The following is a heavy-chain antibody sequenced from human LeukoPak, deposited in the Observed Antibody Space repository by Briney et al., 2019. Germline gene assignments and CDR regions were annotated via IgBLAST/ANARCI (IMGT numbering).Heavy chain of an antibody. J-gene: IGHJ6*03. V-gene: IGHV3-11*01. CDR3: AGGQKAMDV. Sequence: GGSLRLSCAASGFTFSDYYMTWIRQAPGKGLEWLSYIGSSGISIYYADSVKGRFTISRDNAKNSLYLQMNSLRAEDTSVYYCAGGQKAMDVWGKGTTVTVSS. CDR1: GFTFSDYY. CDR2: IGSSGISI.